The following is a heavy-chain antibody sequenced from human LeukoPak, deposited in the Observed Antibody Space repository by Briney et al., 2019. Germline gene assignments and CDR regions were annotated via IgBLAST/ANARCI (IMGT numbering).Heavy chain of an antibody. CDR2: ISYDGGKR. J-gene: IGHJ4*02. D-gene: IGHD3-10*01. Sequence: GGSLRLSCAASGFNFRTYGMHWVRQAPGKGLEWVAFISYDGGKRYFGESVKGRFTIARDNSENTVSLQMNSLKTEDTAVYYCAKGLRWFGDFYFNFFDYWGQGIPVTVSS. V-gene: IGHV3-30*18. CDR3: AKGLRWFGDFYFNFFDY. CDR1: GFNFRTYG.